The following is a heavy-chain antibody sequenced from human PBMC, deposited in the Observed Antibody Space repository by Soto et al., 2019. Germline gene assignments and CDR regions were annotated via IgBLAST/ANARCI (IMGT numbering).Heavy chain of an antibody. J-gene: IGHJ6*02. CDR2: INPSGGSP. CDR3: ARDKDPLPRIVVVPAAIRYGMDV. V-gene: IGHV1-46*01. D-gene: IGHD2-2*01. CDR1: GYTFTSYY. Sequence: QVQLVLSGAEVKKPGASVKVSCKASGYTFTSYYMHWVRQAPGQGLEWMGIINPSGGSPSYAQKFQGRVTMSRDTSTSTVYMELSSLRSEDTAVYYCARDKDPLPRIVVVPAAIRYGMDVWGQGTTVTVSS.